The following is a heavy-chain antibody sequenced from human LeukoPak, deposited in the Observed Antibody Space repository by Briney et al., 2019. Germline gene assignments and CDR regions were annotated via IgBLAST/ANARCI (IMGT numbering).Heavy chain of an antibody. CDR2: FDPEDGET. V-gene: IGHV1-24*01. CDR1: GYTLTELS. D-gene: IGHD1-1*01. CDR3: ATSRPTTGTTWPHPDAFDI. J-gene: IGHJ3*02. Sequence: ASVKVSCKVSGYTLTELSMHWVRQAPGKGLEWMGGFDPEDGETIYAQKFQGRVTMTEDTSTDTAYMELSGLRSEDTAVYYCATSRPTTGTTWPHPDAFDIWGQGTMVTVSS.